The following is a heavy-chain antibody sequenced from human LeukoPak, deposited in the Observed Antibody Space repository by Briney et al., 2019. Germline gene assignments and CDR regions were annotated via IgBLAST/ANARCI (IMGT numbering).Heavy chain of an antibody. J-gene: IGHJ5*02. D-gene: IGHD2-15*01. CDR1: GGSISSGYY. CDR3: ARENCSGGSCYSGSWFDP. Sequence: KPSETLSLTCTVSGGSISSGYYWGWIRQPPGKGLEWIGSIYHSGSTYYNPSLKSRVTISVDTSKNQFSLKLSSVTAADTAVYYCARENCSGGSCYSGSWFDPWGQGTLVTVSS. CDR2: IYHSGST. V-gene: IGHV4-38-2*02.